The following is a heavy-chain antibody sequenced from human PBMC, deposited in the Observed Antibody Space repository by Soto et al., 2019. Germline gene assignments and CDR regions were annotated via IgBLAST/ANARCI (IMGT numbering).Heavy chain of an antibody. Sequence: ASVKVSCKASGFSFTGYYIHWLRQAPGQGLEWMGWINAHSGCTEYAQKFQGRVTLTRDTSIATAYLTLTSLTSDDTALYYCAKDFTRQLAYWLDPWGQGTQVTV. J-gene: IGHJ5*02. CDR3: AKDFTRQLAYWLDP. CDR1: GFSFTGYY. V-gene: IGHV1-2*02. D-gene: IGHD6-6*01. CDR2: INAHSGCT.